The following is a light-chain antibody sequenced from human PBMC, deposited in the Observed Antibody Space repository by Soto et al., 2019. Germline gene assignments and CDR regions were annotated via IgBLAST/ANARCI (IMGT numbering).Light chain of an antibody. CDR1: SSDVGGYNY. CDR2: EVT. J-gene: IGLJ1*01. V-gene: IGLV2-8*01. CDR3: TSYAGSNTPYV. Sequence: QSALTQHPSAAGSPGQSVTISCTGTSSDVGGYNYVSWYQQHPGKAPKLVIFEVTKRPSGVPDRFSGSKSGNTASLTVSGLQAEDEADYYCTSYAGSNTPYVFGTGTKLTVL.